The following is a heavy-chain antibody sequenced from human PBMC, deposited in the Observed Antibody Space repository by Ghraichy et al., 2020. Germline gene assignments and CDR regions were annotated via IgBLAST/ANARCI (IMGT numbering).Heavy chain of an antibody. CDR1: GFTFSSYA. J-gene: IGHJ4*02. CDR2: ISGSGGST. Sequence: GGYLRLSCAASGFTFSSYAMSWVRQAPGKGLEWVSAISGSGGSTYYADSVKGRFTISRDNSKNTLYLQMNSLRAEDTAVYYCAKEGQEYYDFWRGYYLGGRGYYWGQGTLVTVSS. D-gene: IGHD3-3*01. CDR3: AKEGQEYYDFWRGYYLGGRGYY. V-gene: IGHV3-23*01.